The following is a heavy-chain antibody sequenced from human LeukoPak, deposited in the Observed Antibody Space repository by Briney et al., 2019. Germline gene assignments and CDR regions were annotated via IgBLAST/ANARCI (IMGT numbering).Heavy chain of an antibody. J-gene: IGHJ3*02. CDR3: ARDGRYCSGGSCYFFGVTSRPQAFDI. Sequence: GASVKASCKASGYTFTSYGISWVRQAPGQRLEWMGWISAYNGNTNYAQKLQGRVTMTTDTSTSTAYMELRSLRSDDTAVYYCARDGRYCSGGSCYFFGVTSRPQAFDIWGQGTMVTVSS. CDR2: ISAYNGNT. D-gene: IGHD2-15*01. V-gene: IGHV1-18*04. CDR1: GYTFTSYG.